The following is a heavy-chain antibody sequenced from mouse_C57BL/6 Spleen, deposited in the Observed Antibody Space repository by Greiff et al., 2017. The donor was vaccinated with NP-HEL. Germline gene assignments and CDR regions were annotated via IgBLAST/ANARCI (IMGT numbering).Heavy chain of an antibody. CDR2: IWSDGST. V-gene: IGHV2-6-1*01. D-gene: IGHD1-1*01. Sequence: QVQLKESGPGLVAPSQSLSITCTVSGFSLTSYGVHWVRQTPGKGLEWLVVIWSDGSTTYNSALKSRLSITKDNSKSQVFLKMNSLQTDDTAMYYCARHSYGSSSYAMDYWGQGTSVTVAS. CDR1: GFSLTSYG. CDR3: ARHSYGSSSYAMDY. J-gene: IGHJ4*01.